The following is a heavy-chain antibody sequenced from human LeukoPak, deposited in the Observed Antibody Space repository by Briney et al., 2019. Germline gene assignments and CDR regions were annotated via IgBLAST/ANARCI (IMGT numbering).Heavy chain of an antibody. D-gene: IGHD2-2*01. CDR1: GFTFSSYS. Sequence: GGSLRLSCAASGFTFSSYSMNWVRQAPGKGLEWVSSISSSSSYIYYADSVKGRFTISRDNAKNSLYLQMNSLRAGDTAVYYCARGYCSSTSCYPDYWGQGTLVTVSS. J-gene: IGHJ4*02. CDR2: ISSSSSYI. V-gene: IGHV3-21*01. CDR3: ARGYCSSTSCYPDY.